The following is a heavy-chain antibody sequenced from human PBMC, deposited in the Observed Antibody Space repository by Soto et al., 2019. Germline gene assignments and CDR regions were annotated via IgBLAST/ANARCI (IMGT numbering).Heavy chain of an antibody. D-gene: IGHD2-15*01. V-gene: IGHV3-9*01. CDR2: ITWNSEVI. J-gene: IGHJ6*02. CDR1: GFTFDDYA. Sequence: PGGSLRLSCAASGFTFDDYAMHWVRQAPGKGLEWVSGITWNSEVIWYADSVKGRFTLSRDNAKNSLYLQMNSLRAEDTALYYCAKSSNRQVAATRGLDVWGQGTTVTVSS. CDR3: AKSSNRQVAATRGLDV.